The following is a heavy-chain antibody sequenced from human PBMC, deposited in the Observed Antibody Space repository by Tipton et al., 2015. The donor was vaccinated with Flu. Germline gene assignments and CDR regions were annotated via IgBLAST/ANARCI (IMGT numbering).Heavy chain of an antibody. CDR3: ASGYSYGVYYYYGMDV. V-gene: IGHV4-38-2*01. CDR1: GDSIGSRYY. CDR2: IHHAGNT. Sequence: TLSLTCSVSGDSIGSRYYWGWIRQPPGKGLEWIGNIHHAGNTYYNPSLRSRVTLSLDRSKNQFSLKLSSVTAADTAVYYCASGYSYGVYYYYGMDVWGQGTTVTVSS. D-gene: IGHD5-18*01. J-gene: IGHJ6*02.